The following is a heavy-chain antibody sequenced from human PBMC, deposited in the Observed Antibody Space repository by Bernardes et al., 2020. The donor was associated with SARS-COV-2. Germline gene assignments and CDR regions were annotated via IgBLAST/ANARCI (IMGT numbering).Heavy chain of an antibody. D-gene: IGHD3-10*01. CDR1: GFTLRSPC. Sequence: GGYLSPSRAASGFTLRSPCMHWVRPAPGKGLGWGAAISADGTNKYYADCVKGRFTISRDNSKNTLYLQMNSLRAEDTAVYYCARWDGSGTKYLGYWGQGTLVTVSS. CDR3: ARWDGSGTKYLGY. CDR2: ISADGTNK. J-gene: IGHJ4*02. V-gene: IGHV3-33*01.